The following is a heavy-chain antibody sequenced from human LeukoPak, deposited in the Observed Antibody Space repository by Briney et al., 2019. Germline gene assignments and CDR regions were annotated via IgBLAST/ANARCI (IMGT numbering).Heavy chain of an antibody. CDR3: ARDLGLGRGWYGGDY. CDR1: GFTFSSYA. J-gene: IGHJ4*02. D-gene: IGHD6-19*01. Sequence: PGRSLRLSCAASGFTFSSYAMHWVRQAPGKGLEWVAIISNDGSNKYYADSVKGRFTLSRDNSKYMVYLQMNSLRGEDTAVYYCARDLGLGRGWYGGDYWGQGTLVTVSS. CDR2: ISNDGSNK. V-gene: IGHV3-30-3*01.